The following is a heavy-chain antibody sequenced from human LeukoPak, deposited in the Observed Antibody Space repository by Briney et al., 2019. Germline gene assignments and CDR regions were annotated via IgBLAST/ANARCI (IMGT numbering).Heavy chain of an antibody. J-gene: IGHJ4*02. V-gene: IGHV3-30-3*01. D-gene: IGHD5-12*01. CDR3: ARDRYGGPDY. CDR2: ISYDGSNK. CDR1: GFTFSSYA. Sequence: GGSLRLSCAASGFTFSSYAMHWVRQAPGKGLEWVAVISYDGSNKYYADSVKGRFTISRDNSKNTLYLQMNSLRAVDTAVYYCARDRYGGPDYWGQGTLVTVSS.